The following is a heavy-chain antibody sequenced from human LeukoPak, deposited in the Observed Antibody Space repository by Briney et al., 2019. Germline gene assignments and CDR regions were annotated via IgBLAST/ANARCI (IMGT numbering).Heavy chain of an antibody. CDR3: ARGSYCSITSCNTVDY. V-gene: IGHV4-31*03. CDR2: IYYSGNT. CDR1: GDSIGRGGYC. D-gene: IGHD2-2*01. J-gene: IGHJ4*02. Sequence: SETLSLTCTVSGDSIGRGGYCSWIRQYPGKGLEYIGYIYYSGNTYYNPSLKSRVSISVDTSKNQFSLKLSSVSAADTAVYYCARGSYCSITSCNTVDYWGQGTLVTVSS.